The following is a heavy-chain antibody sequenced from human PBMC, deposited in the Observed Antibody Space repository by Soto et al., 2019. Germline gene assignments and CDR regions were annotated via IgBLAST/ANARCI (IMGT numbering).Heavy chain of an antibody. CDR3: ARATRTYYYDSSGYYSYYFDY. V-gene: IGHV3-53*04. D-gene: IGHD3-22*01. CDR1: GFTVSSNY. J-gene: IGHJ4*02. Sequence: EVQLVESGGGLVQPGGSLRLSCAASGFTVSSNYMSWVRQAPGKGLEWVSVIYSGGSTYYADSVKGRFTISRHNSKNTLYLQMTSLRAEDTAVYYCARATRTYYYDSSGYYSYYFDYWGQGTLVTVSS. CDR2: IYSGGST.